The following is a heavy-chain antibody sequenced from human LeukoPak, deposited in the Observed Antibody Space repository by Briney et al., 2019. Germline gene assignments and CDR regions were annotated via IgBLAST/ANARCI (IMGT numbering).Heavy chain of an antibody. CDR3: ARSRTSMVRGVIFRYYMDV. V-gene: IGHV4-34*01. Sequence: SETLSLTCAVYGGSFSGYYWSWIRQPPGKRLEWIGEITHSGSTKYNPSLKTRVTISIDTSKNQFSLRLRSVTAADTAVYYCARSRTSMVRGVIFRYYMDVWGKGTTVTISS. J-gene: IGHJ6*03. CDR1: GGSFSGYY. D-gene: IGHD3-10*01. CDR2: ITHSGST.